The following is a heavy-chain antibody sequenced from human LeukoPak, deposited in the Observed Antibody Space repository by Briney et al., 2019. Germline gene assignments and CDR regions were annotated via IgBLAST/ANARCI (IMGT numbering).Heavy chain of an antibody. Sequence: GESLKISCKGAAYNSLTSWVGWVRQMPGKGLEWMGIIYPGDSDTRYSPSFEGQVTISADKSISTAYLQWSGLKASDTAIYYCARRYGRSSDYWGQGTLVTVSS. V-gene: IGHV5-51*01. J-gene: IGHJ4*02. CDR2: IYPGDSDT. CDR1: AYNSLTSW. D-gene: IGHD1-26*01. CDR3: ARRYGRSSDY.